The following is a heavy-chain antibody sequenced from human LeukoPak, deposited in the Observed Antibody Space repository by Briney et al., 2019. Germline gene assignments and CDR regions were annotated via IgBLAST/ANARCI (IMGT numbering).Heavy chain of an antibody. D-gene: IGHD1-1*01. Sequence: SGPVLVKPTETLTLTCTFSGFSLSPSGMCVGWIREPPGKALERLARVESDDDKIYSASLKNRLTISKDTSKNQVVLRMTNMDPVDTGPYYCAGTRVQGTRYYGFDIWRQGTMVSVSS. CDR3: AGTRVQGTRYYGFDI. CDR2: VESDDDK. CDR1: GFSLSPSGMC. J-gene: IGHJ3*02. V-gene: IGHV2-70*16.